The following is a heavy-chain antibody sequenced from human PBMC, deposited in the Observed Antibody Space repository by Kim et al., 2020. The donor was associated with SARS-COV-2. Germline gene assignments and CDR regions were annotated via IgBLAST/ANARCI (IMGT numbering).Heavy chain of an antibody. V-gene: IGHV3-49*03. CDR2: IRSKAYGGTT. Sequence: GGSLRLSCTASGFTFGDYAMSWFRQAPGKGLEWVGFIRSKAYGGTTEYAASVKGRFTISRDDSKSIAYLQMNSLKTEDTAVYYFTRGDYYDSSGYYDAFDIWGQGTMVTVSS. CDR3: TRGDYYDSSGYYDAFDI. CDR1: GFTFGDYA. D-gene: IGHD3-22*01. J-gene: IGHJ3*02.